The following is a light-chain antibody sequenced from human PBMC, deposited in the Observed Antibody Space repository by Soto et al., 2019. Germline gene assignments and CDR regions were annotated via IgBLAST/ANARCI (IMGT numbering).Light chain of an antibody. J-gene: IGKJ2*01. CDR3: QQYGGSPLVT. V-gene: IGKV3-20*01. CDR2: GAS. Sequence: EIVLTQSPGTLSLSPGERATLSCRASQSVSSSSLAWYQQKTGQAPRLLVYGASSRATGIPDRFSGSGSGTDFTLTISRLEPEDFAVYYCQQYGGSPLVTFGQGTKLEIK. CDR1: QSVSSSS.